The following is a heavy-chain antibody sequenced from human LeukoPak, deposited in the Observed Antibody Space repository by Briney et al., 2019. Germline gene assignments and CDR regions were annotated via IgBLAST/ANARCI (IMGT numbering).Heavy chain of an antibody. J-gene: IGHJ3*02. CDR3: ARGTIPRSVTAFDI. D-gene: IGHD3-3*01. V-gene: IGHV1-18*01. Sequence: GASVKVSCKASGYTFTSYGISWVRQAPGQGLEWMGWISAYNGNTNYAQKLQGRVTMTTDTSTSTAYMELRSLRSEDTAVYYCARGTIPRSVTAFDIWGQGTMVTVSS. CDR1: GYTFTSYG. CDR2: ISAYNGNT.